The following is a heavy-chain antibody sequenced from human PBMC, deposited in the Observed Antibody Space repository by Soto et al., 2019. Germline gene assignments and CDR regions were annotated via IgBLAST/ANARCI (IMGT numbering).Heavy chain of an antibody. Sequence: TLSLTCTVSGGSISSGGYYWSWIRQHPGKGLEWIGYIYYSGSTYYNPSLKSRVTISVDTSKNQFSLKLSSVTAADTAVYYCARGVMTGVVVATSYYYYYYMDVWGKGTTVTVSS. V-gene: IGHV4-31*03. J-gene: IGHJ6*03. CDR1: GGSISSGGYY. CDR2: IYYSGST. CDR3: ARGVMTGVVVATSYYYYYYMDV. D-gene: IGHD2-15*01.